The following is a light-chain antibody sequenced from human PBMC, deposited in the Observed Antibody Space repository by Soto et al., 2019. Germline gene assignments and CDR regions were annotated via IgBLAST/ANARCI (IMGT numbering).Light chain of an antibody. J-gene: IGKJ1*01. CDR2: GAF. Sequence: IVLTQSPGTLSLSPGERATLSCRTSQSIGRYLAWYQCKPGQVPRLLIHGAFSRATGIPDRFSGSGSGTDFTLTISSLQPGDFATYYCQQSYSNPWTFGQGTKVDNK. CDR3: QQSYSNPWT. V-gene: IGKV3-20*01. CDR1: QSIGRY.